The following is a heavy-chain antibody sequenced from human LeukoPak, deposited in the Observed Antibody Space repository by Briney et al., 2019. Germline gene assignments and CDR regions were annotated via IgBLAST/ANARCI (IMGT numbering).Heavy chain of an antibody. Sequence: GGSLRLSCAASGFTFSSYGMHWVRQAPGKGLEWVAVISYDGSNKYYADSVKGRFTISRDNSKNTLYLQMNSLRAEDTAVYYCAKDLLWFEEYALYGMDVWGKGTTVTVSS. CDR1: GFTFSSYG. V-gene: IGHV3-30*18. CDR2: ISYDGSNK. J-gene: IGHJ6*04. D-gene: IGHD3-10*01. CDR3: AKDLLWFEEYALYGMDV.